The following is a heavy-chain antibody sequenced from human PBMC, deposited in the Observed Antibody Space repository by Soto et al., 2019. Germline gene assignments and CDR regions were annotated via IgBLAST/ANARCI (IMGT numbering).Heavy chain of an antibody. CDR1: GYSFPDYG. D-gene: IGHD2-15*01. V-gene: IGHV1-18*01. Sequence: QIELVQSGTEVKKPGASVKVSCKASGYSFPDYGISWVRQAPRQGLEWMGWMSIYNENANYAEKCQDRVTMTADRSTTTAYMELMSLTSDDTAMYFCARCRTETSSCEYWGQGTLVIVSS. CDR3: ARCRTETSSCEY. CDR2: MSIYNENA. J-gene: IGHJ4*02.